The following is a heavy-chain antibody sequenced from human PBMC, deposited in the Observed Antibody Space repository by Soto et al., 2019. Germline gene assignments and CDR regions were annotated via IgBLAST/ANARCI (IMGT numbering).Heavy chain of an antibody. CDR2: MSGSGSST. J-gene: IGHJ4*02. D-gene: IGHD3-3*01. CDR1: GFTFSSSA. V-gene: IGHV3-23*01. Sequence: EVQLLESGGSLVQPGGSLRLSCPASGFTFSSSAMSWVRQAPGKGLEWVSTMSGSGSSTYYADSVKGRFTISRDNSENTLYLPMDSMRAADTALYYCAKIKPRAYHDFWSCGSYDFWGQGTPVTVSS. CDR3: AKIKPRAYHDFWSCGSYDF.